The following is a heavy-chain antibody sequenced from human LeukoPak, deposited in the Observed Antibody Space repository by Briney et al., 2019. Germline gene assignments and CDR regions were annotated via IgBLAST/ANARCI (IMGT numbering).Heavy chain of an antibody. CDR2: ISSSGST. D-gene: IGHD6-13*01. V-gene: IGHV4-4*07. J-gene: IGHJ4*02. CDR1: GGSISSYY. Sequence: SETLSLTCIVSGGSISSYYWSWIRQPAGKGLEWIGRISSSGSTHYNASLKSRVTMSVDTSENQFSLRLTSVTAADTGVYYCARAAAGTADFDYWGQGTLVTVSS. CDR3: ARAAAGTADFDY.